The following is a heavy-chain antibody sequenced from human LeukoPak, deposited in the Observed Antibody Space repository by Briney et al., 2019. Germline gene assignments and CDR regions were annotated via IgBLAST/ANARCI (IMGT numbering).Heavy chain of an antibody. V-gene: IGHV3-33*01. D-gene: IGHD2-15*01. CDR3: ARDRVPPCSGGGCYFGFYYYYYGMDV. J-gene: IGHJ6*02. CDR1: GFTFSSYG. Sequence: GGSLRLSCAASGFTFSSYGMHWVRQAPGKGLEWVAVIWYDGSNKYYADSVKGRFTISRDNSKNTLYLQMNSLRDEDTAVFYCARDRVPPCSGGGCYFGFYYYYYGMDVWGQGTTVTVSS. CDR2: IWYDGSNK.